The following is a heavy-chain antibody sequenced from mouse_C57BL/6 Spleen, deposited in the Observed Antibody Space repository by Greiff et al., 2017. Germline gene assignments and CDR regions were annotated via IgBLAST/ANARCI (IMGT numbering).Heavy chain of an antibody. CDR3: AKRVYYCGSRTGYFDV. CDR2: IYPRDGST. J-gene: IGHJ1*03. Sequence: VQLQQSGPELVQPGASVKLSCKASGYTFTSYDINWVKQRPGQGLGWIGWIYPRDGSTKYNEKFKGKATLTVDTSSSTAYMELHSLTSEDSAVDFCAKRVYYCGSRTGYFDVWGTGTTVTVSS. D-gene: IGHD1-1*01. CDR1: GYTFTSYD. V-gene: IGHV1-85*01.